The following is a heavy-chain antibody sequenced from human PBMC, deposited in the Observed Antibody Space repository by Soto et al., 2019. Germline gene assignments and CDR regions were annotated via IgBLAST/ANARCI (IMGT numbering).Heavy chain of an antibody. Sequence: PSETLSLTCTVSGGSIISHYWTWSLQPPWEGLEWIGYIHYSGSTNYNPSLKSRVTISIDTSMNQFSLKLTSVTAADTAVYYCARTYYDFWSGQYYYYLDVWGKETSVTVSS. CDR2: IHYSGST. V-gene: IGHV4-59*11. J-gene: IGHJ6*03. D-gene: IGHD3-3*01. CDR3: ARTYYDFWSGQYYYYLDV. CDR1: GGSIISHY.